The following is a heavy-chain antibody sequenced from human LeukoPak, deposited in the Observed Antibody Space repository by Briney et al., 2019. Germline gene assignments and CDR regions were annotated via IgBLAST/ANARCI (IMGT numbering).Heavy chain of an antibody. CDR1: GYTLTSYD. CDR2: MNPNSGKT. CDR3: TRETPSRYFDY. J-gene: IGHJ4*02. V-gene: IGHV1-8*01. Sequence: GASVKVSCKASGYTLTSYDINWVRQATGQGPEWMGWMNPNSGKTGYAQKFQGRITITRNTSISTAYMELSSLRSEDTAVYYCTRETPSRYFDYWGQGTLVTVSS. D-gene: IGHD4-23*01.